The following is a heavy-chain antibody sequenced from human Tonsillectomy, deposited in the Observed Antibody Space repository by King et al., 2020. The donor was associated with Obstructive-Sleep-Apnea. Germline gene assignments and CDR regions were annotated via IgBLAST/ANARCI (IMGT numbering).Heavy chain of an antibody. CDR1: GGSIRSYY. D-gene: IGHD2-2*01. CDR3: ARVGYCSSTSCHRYFDL. Sequence: VQLQESGPGLVKPSETLALTCTVSGGSIRSYYLSWIRQPPGKGLEWIGYIYYSGSTNYNPSLKSSVTISVDTSKNQFSLKLSSVTAADTAVYYCARVGYCSSTSCHRYFDLWGRGTLCSVSP. J-gene: IGHJ2*01. CDR2: IYYSGST. V-gene: IGHV4-59*12.